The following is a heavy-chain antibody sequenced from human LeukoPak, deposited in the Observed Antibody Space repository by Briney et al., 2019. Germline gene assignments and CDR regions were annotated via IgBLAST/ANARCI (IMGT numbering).Heavy chain of an antibody. CDR1: GFTFDDYA. V-gene: IGHV3-9*01. CDR2: ISWRSDSV. D-gene: IGHD3-3*01. CDR3: ARFSDFWSGRDY. J-gene: IGHJ4*02. Sequence: GGSLRLSCAASGFTFDDYAVHWVRQAPGKGLEWVSGISWRSDSVDYADSVKGRFTISRDNAKNSLYLQMNSLRAEDTAVYYCARFSDFWSGRDYWGQGTLVTVSS.